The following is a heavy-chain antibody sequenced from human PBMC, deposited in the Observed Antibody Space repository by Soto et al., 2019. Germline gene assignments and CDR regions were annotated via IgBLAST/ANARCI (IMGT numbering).Heavy chain of an antibody. J-gene: IGHJ3*02. Sequence: SETLSLTCTLSAGSISRGDYYWSWIRKPPCTRLEWIGYISYRWCTEYNPILKSRFTISVERFKNQFSLKLSSVTAAARGVYYCARVSPLFVVVVIDSAFDILG. CDR2: ISYRWCT. D-gene: IGHD3-22*01. CDR3: ARVSPLFVVVVIDSAFDI. CDR1: AGSISRGDYY. V-gene: IGHV4-30-4*01.